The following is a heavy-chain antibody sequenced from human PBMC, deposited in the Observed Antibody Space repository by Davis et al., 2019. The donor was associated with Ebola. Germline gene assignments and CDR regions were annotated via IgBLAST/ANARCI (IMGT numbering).Heavy chain of an antibody. CDR1: GFTFSSYA. CDR3: ARDWGYYYDSSGYYN. D-gene: IGHD3-22*01. J-gene: IGHJ4*02. Sequence: GESLKISCAASGFTFSSYAMSWVRQAPGKGLEWVSAISGSGGSTYYADSVKGRFTISRDNSKNTLYLQMNSLRDEDTAVYYCARDWGYYYDSSGYYNWGQGTLVTVSS. V-gene: IGHV3-23*01. CDR2: ISGSGGST.